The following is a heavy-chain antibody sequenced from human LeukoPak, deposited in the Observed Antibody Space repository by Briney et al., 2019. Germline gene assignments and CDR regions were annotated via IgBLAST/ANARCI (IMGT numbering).Heavy chain of an antibody. CDR1: GYSINNGGYS. CDR3: ARGGRSYFDY. D-gene: IGHD5-12*01. CDR2: MYHSGST. Sequence: SETLSLTCSVSGYSINNGGYSWSWIRQPPGKGLEWIGYMYHSGSTYYNPSHKSRVTISLDRSKNQFSLNLSSVTAADTAVYYCARGGRSYFDYWGQGTLVTVSS. V-gene: IGHV4-30-2*01. J-gene: IGHJ4*02.